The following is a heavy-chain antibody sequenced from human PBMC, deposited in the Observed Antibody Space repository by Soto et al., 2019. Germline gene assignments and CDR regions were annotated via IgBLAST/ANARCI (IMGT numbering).Heavy chain of an antibody. V-gene: IGHV3-74*01. J-gene: IGHJ5*02. D-gene: IGHD5-12*01. CDR1: GFTFSSHW. CDR2: INGDGRIA. CDR3: TREQAPAWDRVTCLRPGDL. Sequence: EVQLVESGGGLVQPGGSLRLSCAASGFTFSSHWMHWVRQAPGKGLVWVSRINGDGRIATYADSVKGRFTISRDNAKNTVSLQMNGLRVEDAALYYCTREQAPAWDRVTCLRPGDLWGLGTLVTVSS.